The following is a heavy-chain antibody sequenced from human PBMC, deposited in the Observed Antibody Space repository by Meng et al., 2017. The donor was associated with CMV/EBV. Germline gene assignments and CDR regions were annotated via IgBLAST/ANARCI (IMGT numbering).Heavy chain of an antibody. CDR3: ARGDPVLRFLEWLPRYYGMDV. D-gene: IGHD3-3*01. V-gene: IGHV4-34*01. J-gene: IGHJ6*02. CDR1: GGSSSGYY. Sequence: SETLSLTCAVYGGSSSGYYWSWIRQPPGKGLEWIGDINHSGGTNYNPSLKSRVTISVDTSKNQFSLKLSSVTAADTAVYYCARGDPVLRFLEWLPRYYGMDVWGQGTTVTVSS. CDR2: INHSGGT.